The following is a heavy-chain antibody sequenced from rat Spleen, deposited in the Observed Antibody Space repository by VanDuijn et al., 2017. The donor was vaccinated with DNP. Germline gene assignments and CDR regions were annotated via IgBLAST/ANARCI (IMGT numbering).Heavy chain of an antibody. CDR2: ISYSGST. CDR1: GYSITSNY. J-gene: IGHJ2*01. Sequence: EVQLQASGPGLVKPSQSLSLTCSVTGYSITSNYWAWIRKFPGNKMEWMGFISYSGSTSYTPSLKSRISITRDTSKNQFFLQLNSVTTGDTATYYWARITMGMTVFDYWGQGVMVTVSS. V-gene: IGHV3-1*01. D-gene: IGHD1-7*01. CDR3: ARITMGMTVFDY.